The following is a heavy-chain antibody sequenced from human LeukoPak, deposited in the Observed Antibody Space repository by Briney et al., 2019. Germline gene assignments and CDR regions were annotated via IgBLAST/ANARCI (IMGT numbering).Heavy chain of an antibody. D-gene: IGHD3-16*01. J-gene: IGHJ3*02. CDR2: IYYSGST. Sequence: PSQTLSLTCTVSGGSISSVSYYWSWIRQPPGKGLEWIGYIYYSGSTYYNPSLKSRVTISVDTSKNQFSLKLSSVTAADTAVYYCAREGEGTHAGAFDIWGQGTMVTVSS. CDR3: AREGEGTHAGAFDI. CDR1: GGSISSVSYY. V-gene: IGHV4-30-4*08.